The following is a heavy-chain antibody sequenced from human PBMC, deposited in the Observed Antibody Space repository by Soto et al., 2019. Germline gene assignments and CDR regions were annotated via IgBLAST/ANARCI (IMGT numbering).Heavy chain of an antibody. J-gene: IGHJ4*02. Sequence: SVKVSCKASGGTFSSYAIGWVIQDPGQGLEWMGGIIPIFGTANYAQKFQGRVTITADESTSTAYMELSSLRSEDTAVYYCARGRDGSGYYYPNDYWGQGTLVTVSS. CDR1: GGTFSSYA. D-gene: IGHD3-22*01. CDR3: ARGRDGSGYYYPNDY. CDR2: IIPIFGTA. V-gene: IGHV1-69*01.